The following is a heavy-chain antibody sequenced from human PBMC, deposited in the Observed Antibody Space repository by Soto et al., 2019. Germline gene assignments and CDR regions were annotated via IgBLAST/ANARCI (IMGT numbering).Heavy chain of an antibody. V-gene: IGHV1-69*13. CDR1: GGTFSSYA. D-gene: IGHD1-26*01. J-gene: IGHJ6*02. Sequence: GASVKVSCKASGGTFSSYAISWVRQAPGQGLEWMRGIIPIFGTADYAQKFQGRVTITADESTSTAYMELSSLRSEDTAVYYCARDPLTVGSYPFYYYGMDVWGQGTTVTVSS. CDR2: IIPIFGTA. CDR3: ARDPLTVGSYPFYYYGMDV.